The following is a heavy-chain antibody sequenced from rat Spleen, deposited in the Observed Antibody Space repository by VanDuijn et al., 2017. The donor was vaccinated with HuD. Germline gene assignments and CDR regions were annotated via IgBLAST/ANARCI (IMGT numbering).Heavy chain of an antibody. CDR3: ARRHYGYTDYFDY. J-gene: IGHJ2*01. D-gene: IGHD1-9*01. Sequence: EVQLVESGGGLVQPGRSLKLSCAASGFTFSNYDMAWVRQAPTKGLEWVASISYEGYSTYYGDSVKGRFTISMDNAKSTLSLQMDSLRSEDTATYYCARRHYGYTDYFDYWGQGVMVTVSS. V-gene: IGHV5-22*01. CDR1: GFTFSNYD. CDR2: ISYEGYST.